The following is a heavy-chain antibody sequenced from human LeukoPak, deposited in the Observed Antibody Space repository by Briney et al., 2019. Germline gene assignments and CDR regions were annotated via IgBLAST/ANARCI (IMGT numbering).Heavy chain of an antibody. CDR1: GGSITSTLYY. CDR2: MDYSGST. J-gene: IGHJ6*04. D-gene: IGHD7-27*01. V-gene: IGHV4-39*01. CDR3: ARGPPYAPGVLDV. Sequence: PSETLSLTCTVSGGSITSTLYYWGWIRQPPGKGLEWIGSMDYSGSTYYNPSLKSRVTIFVHTSKNLFSLKLTSVTAADTAVFYCARGPPYAPGVLDVWGKGTTVTISS.